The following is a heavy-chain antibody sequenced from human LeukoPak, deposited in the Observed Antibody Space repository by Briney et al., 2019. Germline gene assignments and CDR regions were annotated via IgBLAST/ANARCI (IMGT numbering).Heavy chain of an antibody. CDR2: VHLDGRT. J-gene: IGHJ4*02. V-gene: IGHV4-4*03. CDR3: AREGGFYRPLDY. Sequence: PPGTLCLTSGVSGGSAFNANWWTWVRQPPGKGLEWFGEVHLDGRTNYNPSLESRLTMSVDVSEIQVSLNLTSVTAADTAVYYCAREGGFYRPLDYSGQGTLVTVSS. CDR1: GGSAFNANW. D-gene: IGHD3-3*01.